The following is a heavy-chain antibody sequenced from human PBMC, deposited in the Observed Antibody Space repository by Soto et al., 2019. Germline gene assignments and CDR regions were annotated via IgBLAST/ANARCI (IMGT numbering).Heavy chain of an antibody. V-gene: IGHV4-39*02. J-gene: IGHJ3*01. D-gene: IGHD1-26*01. CDR1: GGSISSSDSY. Sequence: QLQLQESGPGLVKPSETLSLTCTVSGGSISSSDSYWVWIRQPPGKGLEWIGSINYGGTTYYNPSLKSRVTIAVDTSKNFFSLHLISVTAADTAVYYCARRGLILPPIWSQGTMVTVSS. CDR2: INYGGTT. CDR3: ARRGLILPPI.